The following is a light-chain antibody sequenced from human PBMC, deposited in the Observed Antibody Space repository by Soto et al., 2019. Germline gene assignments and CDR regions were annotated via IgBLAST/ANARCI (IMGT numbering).Light chain of an antibody. V-gene: IGKV3-15*01. Sequence: EIVMTQSPATLSVSPGERATLSCRASQSVSGNLAWYQQKPGQAPRLLVYGASTRATGITARFSGSVSGTEITLTISSLQSEAFAVYYCQQYNNWLITFGQGTRLEIK. J-gene: IGKJ5*01. CDR1: QSVSGN. CDR3: QQYNNWLIT. CDR2: GAS.